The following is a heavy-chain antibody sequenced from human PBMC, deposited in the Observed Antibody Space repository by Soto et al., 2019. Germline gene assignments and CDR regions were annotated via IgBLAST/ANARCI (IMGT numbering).Heavy chain of an antibody. J-gene: IGHJ5*02. CDR1: GGTFSSYA. CDR2: IIPIFGTA. V-gene: IGHV1-69*13. D-gene: IGHD2-2*01. CDR3: ARSWDCSSTSCSTFNWFDP. Sequence: SVKVSCKASGGTFSSYAISWVRQAPGQGLEWMGGIIPIFGTANYAQKFQGRVTITADESTSTAYMELSSLRSEDTAVYYCARSWDCSSTSCSTFNWFDPWGQGTLVTVSS.